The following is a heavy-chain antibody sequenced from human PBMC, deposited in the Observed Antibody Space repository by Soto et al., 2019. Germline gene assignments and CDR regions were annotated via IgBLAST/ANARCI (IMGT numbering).Heavy chain of an antibody. J-gene: IGHJ4*01. Sequence: EVQLVESGGGLVQPGESLRLSCTASGFNFKNYNMNWVRQAPGKGLECVAYISGNSRTIYYADSVKGRFTISRDNAKNSVFLQMNSLRVEDSSVYYCASGPWELDYWGHGTLVTVSS. D-gene: IGHD1-26*01. V-gene: IGHV3-48*01. CDR1: GFNFKNYN. CDR2: ISGNSRTI. CDR3: ASGPWELDY.